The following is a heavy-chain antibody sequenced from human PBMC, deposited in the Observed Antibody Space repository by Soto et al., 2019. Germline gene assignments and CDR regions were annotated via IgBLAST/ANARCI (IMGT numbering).Heavy chain of an antibody. V-gene: IGHV4-59*08. CDR2: IYYTGST. CDR1: GDSISSYY. CDR3: ARRAGAVLGRIDF. D-gene: IGHD6-19*01. J-gene: IGHJ4*02. Sequence: HVQLQESGPGLVKPSETLSLICTVSGDSISSYYWSWIRQPPGKGLEWIGFIYYTGSTNYNPSLKNRVSISVDTSKNQLSLKLSSVTAADTAAYYCARRAGAVLGRIDFWGQGTLVNVSS.